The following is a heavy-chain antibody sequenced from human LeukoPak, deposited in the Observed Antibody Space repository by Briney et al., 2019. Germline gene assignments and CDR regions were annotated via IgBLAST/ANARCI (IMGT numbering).Heavy chain of an antibody. V-gene: IGHV4-34*01. J-gene: IGHJ4*02. D-gene: IGHD4-11*01. CDR3: ARGGGYSNYRRHFDY. CDR1: GGSFSGYY. Sequence: SETLSLTCAVYGGSFSGYYWSWIRQPPGKGLEWIGEINHSGSTNYNPSLKSRVTISVDTSKNQFSLKLSSVTAADTAAYYCARGGGYSNYRRHFDYWGQGTLVTVSS. CDR2: INHSGST.